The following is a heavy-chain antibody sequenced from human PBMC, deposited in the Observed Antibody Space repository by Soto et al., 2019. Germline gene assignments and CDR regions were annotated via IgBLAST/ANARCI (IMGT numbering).Heavy chain of an antibody. CDR3: ARMYYDFWSGYYVWSQLSAPADY. Sequence: GESLKISCKGSGYSFTSYWIGWVRQMPGKGLEWMGIIYPGDSDTRYSPSFQGQVTISADKSISTAYLQWSSLKASDTAMYYCARMYYDFWSGYYVWSQLSAPADYWGQGTLVTVSS. V-gene: IGHV5-51*01. D-gene: IGHD3-3*01. CDR1: GYSFTSYW. CDR2: IYPGDSDT. J-gene: IGHJ4*02.